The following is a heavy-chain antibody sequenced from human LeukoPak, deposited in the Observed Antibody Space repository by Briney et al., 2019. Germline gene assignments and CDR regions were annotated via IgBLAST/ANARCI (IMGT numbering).Heavy chain of an antibody. CDR1: GVSISDGRYY. D-gene: IGHD2-2*01. Sequence: SETLPLTCNVSGVSISDGRYYWAWIRQRPGKGLEWLGYKYYSGSAKYNPSLKSRLTISIDTPENQFSLHLTSVTAADTAIYYCATPYCSGISCLDVFNVWGQGTLVSVSS. V-gene: IGHV4-31*03. J-gene: IGHJ3*01. CDR3: ATPYCSGISCLDVFNV. CDR2: KYYSGSA.